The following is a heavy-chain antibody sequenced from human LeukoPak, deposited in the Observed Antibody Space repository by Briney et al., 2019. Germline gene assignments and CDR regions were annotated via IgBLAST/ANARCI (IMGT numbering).Heavy chain of an antibody. CDR2: IYYSGST. Sequence: SETLSLTCTVSGGSISSYYWSWIRQPPGKGLEWIGYIYYSGSTNYNPSLKSRVTISVDTSKNQFSLKLSSVTAADTAVYYCARLMYNWNSPGAFDIWGQGTMVTVSS. J-gene: IGHJ3*02. V-gene: IGHV4-59*01. D-gene: IGHD1-1*01. CDR1: GGSISSYY. CDR3: ARLMYNWNSPGAFDI.